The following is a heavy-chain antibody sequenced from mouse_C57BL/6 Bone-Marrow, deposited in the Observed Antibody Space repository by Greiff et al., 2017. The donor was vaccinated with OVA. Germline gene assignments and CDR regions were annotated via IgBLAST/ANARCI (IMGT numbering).Heavy chain of an antibody. CDR2: ISSGGGYS. CDR3: ARSPYYYGSRGYFDY. V-gene: IGHV5-6*01. Sequence: EVKLVESGGDLVKPGGSLKLSCAASGFTFSSYGMSWVRQTPDKRLEWVATISSGGGYSYYPDSVKGRFTISRDNAKNTLYLQMSSLKSEDTAMYYCARSPYYYGSRGYFDYWGQGTTLTVSA. D-gene: IGHD1-1*01. J-gene: IGHJ2*01. CDR1: GFTFSSYG.